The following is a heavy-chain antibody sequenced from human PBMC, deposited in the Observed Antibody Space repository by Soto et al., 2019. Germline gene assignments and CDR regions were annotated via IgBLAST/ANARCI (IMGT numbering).Heavy chain of an antibody. J-gene: IGHJ4*02. D-gene: IGHD6-13*01. CDR2: TYYRSQWFN. Sequence: PSQTLSLTCAISGDSVSSNIVTWDWIRHSPSRGLEWLGRTYYRSQWFNDCAVSVKSRMTINADTSKNQFSLQLNYVTPEDTAVYYCARLIGTSWFVGWGQGTPVTVSS. CDR3: ARLIGTSWFVG. V-gene: IGHV6-1*01. CDR1: GDSVSSNIVT.